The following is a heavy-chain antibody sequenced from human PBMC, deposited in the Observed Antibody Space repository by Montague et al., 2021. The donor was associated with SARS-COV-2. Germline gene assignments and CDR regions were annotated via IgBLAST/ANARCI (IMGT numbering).Heavy chain of an antibody. D-gene: IGHD3-10*01. V-gene: IGHV4-59*08. CDR2: IYYYGSV. CDR1: GDSVSRSY. CDR3: ARQITMVREPFDS. Sequence: SETLSLTCTVAGDSVSRSYWNWIRQSPGKGLGWIGNIYYYGSVNXXPSLKSRLSISLDTSKNQLSLTLTSVTAADTATYYCARQITMVREPFDSWGQGTLVLVSS. J-gene: IGHJ4*02.